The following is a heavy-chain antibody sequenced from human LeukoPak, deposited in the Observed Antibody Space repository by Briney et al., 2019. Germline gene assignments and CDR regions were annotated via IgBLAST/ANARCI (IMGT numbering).Heavy chain of an antibody. CDR1: GGSFSGYY. V-gene: IGHV4-34*01. D-gene: IGHD1-1*01. CDR2: INHSGST. CDR3: ARETATRSYYYYYYMDV. Sequence: SETLSLTCAVYGGSFSGYYWSWIRQPPGKGLEWIGEINHSGSTNYNPSLKSRVTISVDTSKNQFSLKLSSVTAADTAVYYCARETATRSYYYYYYMDVWGKGTTVTISS. J-gene: IGHJ6*03.